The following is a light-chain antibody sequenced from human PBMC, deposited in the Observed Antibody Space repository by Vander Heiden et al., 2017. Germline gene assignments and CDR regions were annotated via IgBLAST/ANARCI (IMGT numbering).Light chain of an antibody. V-gene: IGLV2-23*02. Sequence: QSALTQPAPVSGSPGQSITTPCTGTRSDVGSYNLVSWYQQHPGKAPKLMMYEVSKRPSGVSNRLSGSKSGNTASLTISGLQAEDEADYYCCSYAGSSTWVFGGGTQLTAL. CDR2: EVS. CDR3: CSYAGSSTWV. CDR1: RSDVGSYNL. J-gene: IGLJ3*02.